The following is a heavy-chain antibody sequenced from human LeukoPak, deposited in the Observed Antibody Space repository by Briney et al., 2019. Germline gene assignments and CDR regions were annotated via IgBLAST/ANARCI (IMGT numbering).Heavy chain of an antibody. J-gene: IGHJ4*02. CDR2: IIPIFGTA. CDR1: GYTFTSYG. D-gene: IGHD3-16*01. Sequence: SVKVSCKASGYTFTSYGISWVRQAPGQGLEWMGGIIPIFGTANYAQKFQGRVTITADESTSTAYMELSSLRSEDTAVYYCARGGSGPWYFDYWGQGTLVTVSS. CDR3: ARGGSGPWYFDY. V-gene: IGHV1-69*13.